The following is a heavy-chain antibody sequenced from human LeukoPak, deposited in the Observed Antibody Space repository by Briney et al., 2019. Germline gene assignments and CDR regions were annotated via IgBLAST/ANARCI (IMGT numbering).Heavy chain of an antibody. D-gene: IGHD1-14*01. CDR2: IKQDGSEK. Sequence: GGSLRLSCAASGFTFSSYWMHWVRQAPGKGLEWVANIKQDGSEKYYVGSVEGRFTISRDNAKNSLYLQLSSLRAEDTAVYYCARYNYDGMDVWGQGTTVTVSS. V-gene: IGHV3-7*05. J-gene: IGHJ6*02. CDR1: GFTFSSYW. CDR3: ARYNYDGMDV.